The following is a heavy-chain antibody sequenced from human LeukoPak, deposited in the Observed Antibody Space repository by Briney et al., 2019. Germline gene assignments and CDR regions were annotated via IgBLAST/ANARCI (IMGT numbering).Heavy chain of an antibody. Sequence: GESLKISCKGSGYSFTSYWIGWVRQMPGKGLEWMGIIYPGDSDTRYSPSFQGRVTISADKSISTAYLQWSSLKASDTAMYYCARRGIAAAGIGLNYFDYWGQGTLVTVSS. CDR1: GYSFTSYW. CDR3: ARRGIAAAGIGLNYFDY. D-gene: IGHD6-13*01. V-gene: IGHV5-51*01. CDR2: IYPGDSDT. J-gene: IGHJ4*02.